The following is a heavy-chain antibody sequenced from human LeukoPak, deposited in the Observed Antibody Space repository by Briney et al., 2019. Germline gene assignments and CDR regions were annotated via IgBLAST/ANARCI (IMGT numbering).Heavy chain of an antibody. V-gene: IGHV3-23*01. CDR2: ISGSGGST. Sequence: GESLRLSCAASGFSFSSYAMTWVRQAPGKGLEWVSAISGSGGSTYYADSVKGRFTISRVNSKNTLYLQMSSLRAEDTAVYYCAKAGHSSGWYYYYYMDVWGKGTTVTVSS. CDR3: AKAGHSSGWYYYYYMDV. CDR1: GFSFSSYA. J-gene: IGHJ6*03. D-gene: IGHD6-19*01.